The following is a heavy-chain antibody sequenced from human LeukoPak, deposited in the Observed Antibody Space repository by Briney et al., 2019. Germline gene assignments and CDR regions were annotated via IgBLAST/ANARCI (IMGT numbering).Heavy chain of an antibody. CDR3: TTDWGSGSEFVLAFDL. D-gene: IGHD3-10*01. CDR2: IKSKAGAGAT. CDR1: GFTFRSAW. J-gene: IGHJ3*01. Sequence: GGSLRLSWAASGFTFRSAWMSWVRKAQGKGLEWVGRIKSKAGAGATDYAAPVKGRFTISRDDSKNTLYLQVNSLKTEDTAVYYCTTDWGSGSEFVLAFDLWGQGTMVTVSS. V-gene: IGHV3-15*01.